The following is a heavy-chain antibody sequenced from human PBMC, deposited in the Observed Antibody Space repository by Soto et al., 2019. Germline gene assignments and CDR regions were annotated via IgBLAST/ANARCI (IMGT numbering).Heavy chain of an antibody. V-gene: IGHV1-18*01. Sequence: QVQLVQSGTEVRKPGASVKVSCKASGYTFTSYHISWVRQAPGQGLEWMGWISAYNGNTNYAQKLQGRVDMTTDSSTTTAYMELRSLRSDATAVYYCARETPPPRAWGQGTLVTVSS. CDR2: ISAYNGNT. CDR1: GYTFTSYH. J-gene: IGHJ4*02. CDR3: ARETPPPRA.